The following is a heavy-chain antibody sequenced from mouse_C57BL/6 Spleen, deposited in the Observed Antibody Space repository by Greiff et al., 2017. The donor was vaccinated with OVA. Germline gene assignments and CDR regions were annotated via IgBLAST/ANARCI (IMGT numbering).Heavy chain of an antibody. V-gene: IGHV1-64*01. CDR2: IHPNSGST. CDR3: ARSGTVVARFAY. CDR1: GYTFTSYW. J-gene: IGHJ3*01. D-gene: IGHD1-1*01. Sequence: QVQLQQPGAELVKPGASVKLSCKASGYTFTSYWMHWVKQRPGQGLEWIGMIHPNSGSTNYNEKFKSKATLTVDKSSSTAYMQLSSLTSEDSAVYYCARSGTVVARFAYWGQGTLVAVSA.